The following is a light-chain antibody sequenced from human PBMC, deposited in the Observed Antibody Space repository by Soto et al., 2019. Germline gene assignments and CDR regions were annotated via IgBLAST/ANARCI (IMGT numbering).Light chain of an antibody. V-gene: IGKV1-5*01. CDR1: QSISSW. Sequence: DIPMTQSPSTLSASVGDRVTITCRASQSISSWLAWYQQKPGKAPKLLIYDASYLESGVPSRFSGSESGTEFTLTISSLQPDDFATYFCQYYKSYSFGQGTKLEIK. J-gene: IGKJ2*01. CDR3: QYYKSYS. CDR2: DAS.